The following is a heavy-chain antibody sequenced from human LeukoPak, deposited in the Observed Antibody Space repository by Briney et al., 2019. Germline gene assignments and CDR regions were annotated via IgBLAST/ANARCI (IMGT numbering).Heavy chain of an antibody. CDR2: ISGDGGST. CDR1: GFIFDDYT. D-gene: IGHD3-10*01. CDR3: ARDNYGSGSYLDY. Sequence: PGGSLRPSCAASGFIFDDYTMYWVRQAPGKGLEWVSLISGDGGSTYYADFVKGRFTISRDKSKNSLYLQMKTLRPDDTALYYCARDNYGSGSYLDYWGQGTLVTVSS. V-gene: IGHV3-43*02. J-gene: IGHJ4*02.